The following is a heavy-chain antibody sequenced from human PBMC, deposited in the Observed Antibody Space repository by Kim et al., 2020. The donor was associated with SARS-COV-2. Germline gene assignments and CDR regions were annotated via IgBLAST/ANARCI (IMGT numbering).Heavy chain of an antibody. CDR1: GFTFSSHG. Sequence: GGSLRLSCVVSGFTFSSHGMHWVRQAPGKGLEWVAVISFDGTRIYYADSVKGRFTISRDDSKYTLYLQMNNLRAEDTALYYCARDRGGSGNYLGFWGQGT. CDR2: ISFDGTRI. V-gene: IGHV3-30*03. CDR3: ARDRGGSGNYLGF. D-gene: IGHD3-10*01. J-gene: IGHJ4*02.